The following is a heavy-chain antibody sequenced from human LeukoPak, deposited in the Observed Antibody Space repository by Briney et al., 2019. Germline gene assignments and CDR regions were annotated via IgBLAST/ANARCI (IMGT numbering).Heavy chain of an antibody. D-gene: IGHD5-18*01. J-gene: IGHJ3*02. CDR1: GFTFSSYA. Sequence: PGGYLRLSCAASGFTFSSYAMHWVRQAPGKGLEWVAVISYDGSNKYYADSVKGRFTISRDNSKNTLYLQMNSLRAEDTAVYYCAREDMVNDAFDIWGQGTMVTVSS. CDR3: AREDMVNDAFDI. CDR2: ISYDGSNK. V-gene: IGHV3-30-3*01.